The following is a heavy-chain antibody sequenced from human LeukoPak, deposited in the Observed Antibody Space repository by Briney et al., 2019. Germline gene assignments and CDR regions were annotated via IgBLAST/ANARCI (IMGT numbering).Heavy chain of an antibody. D-gene: IGHD3-10*01. CDR3: ARRPLWFGESPEYYFDY. CDR2: IYPGDSDT. J-gene: IGHJ4*02. CDR1: GYSFTSYW. Sequence: GESLKIYCKGSGYSFTSYWIGRVRQMPGNGLEWMGIIYPGDSDTRYSPSFQGQVTIPADKSISTAYLPWSSLRASGTAMYYCARRPLWFGESPEYYFDYWGQGTLVTVSS. V-gene: IGHV5-51*01.